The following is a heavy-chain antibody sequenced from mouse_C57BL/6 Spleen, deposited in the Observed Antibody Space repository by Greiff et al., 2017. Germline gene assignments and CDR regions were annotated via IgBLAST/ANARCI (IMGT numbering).Heavy chain of an antibody. J-gene: IGHJ4*01. CDR1: GYTFTGYW. CDR3: ARCPPYYYSKGYYAMDY. V-gene: IGHV1-9*01. Sequence: VQLQQSGAELMKPGASVKLSCKATGYTFTGYWIEWVQQRPGHGLEWIGEILPGSGSTYYTEKLKGKATFTADTSSNTAYMQLSSLTTEGSAIYYCARCPPYYYSKGYYAMDYWGQGTSVTVSS. D-gene: IGHD2-5*01. CDR2: ILPGSGST.